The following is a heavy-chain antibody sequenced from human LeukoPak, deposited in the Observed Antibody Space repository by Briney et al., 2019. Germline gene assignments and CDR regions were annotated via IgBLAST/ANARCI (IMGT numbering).Heavy chain of an antibody. CDR1: GFTFSAVW. J-gene: IGHJ4*02. D-gene: IGHD2-15*01. CDR2: IKPDGSDK. V-gene: IGHV3-7*01. Sequence: GGSLRLSCVASGFTFSAVWMSWVRQAPGKGLGWVANIKPDGSDKTYVDSVKGRFTISRDNAKNSVFLQLGSLRPEDTAVYYCVRGGRSLDYWGQGTLVTVSS. CDR3: VRGGRSLDY.